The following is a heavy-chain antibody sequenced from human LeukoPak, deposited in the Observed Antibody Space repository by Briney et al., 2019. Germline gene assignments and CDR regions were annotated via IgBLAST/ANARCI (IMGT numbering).Heavy chain of an antibody. CDR1: GGTFTSYD. J-gene: IGHJ6*03. Sequence: ASVKVSCKASGGTFTSYDINWVRQATGQGLEWMGWMNPNSGNTGYAQKFQGRVTITRNTSISTAYMELSSLRSEDTAVYYCARGAASSKYYYYYYYMDVWGKGTTVTVSS. CDR2: MNPNSGNT. D-gene: IGHD6-13*01. V-gene: IGHV1-8*03. CDR3: ARGAASSKYYYYYYYMDV.